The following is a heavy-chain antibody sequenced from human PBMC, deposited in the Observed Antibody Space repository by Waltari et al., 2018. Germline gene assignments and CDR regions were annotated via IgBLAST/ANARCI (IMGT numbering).Heavy chain of an antibody. D-gene: IGHD5-12*01. CDR3: ARGYSGYDAPCCEAFDI. V-gene: IGHV4-31*01. Sequence: QVQLQESGPGLVKPSQTLSLTCTVSGGSISSGGYYWSWIRTHPGKGLEWIGYIYYSGSTYYNPSLKSLVTISVDTSKNQFSLKLSSVTAADTAVYYCARGYSGYDAPCCEAFDIWGQGTMVTVSS. CDR2: IYYSGST. CDR1: GGSISSGGYY. J-gene: IGHJ3*02.